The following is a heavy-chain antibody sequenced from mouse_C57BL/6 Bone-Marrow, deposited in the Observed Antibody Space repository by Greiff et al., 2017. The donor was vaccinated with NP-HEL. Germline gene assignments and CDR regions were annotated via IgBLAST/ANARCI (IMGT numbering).Heavy chain of an antibody. V-gene: IGHV14-4*01. Sequence: EVQLQQSGAELVRPGASVKLSCTASGFNIKDDYMHWVKQRPEQGLEWIGWIDPENGDTEYASQFQGKATITADTSSNTAYLQLSSLTSEDTAVYYCTTYYYGSSWRYFDVWGTGTTVTVSS. J-gene: IGHJ1*03. CDR2: IDPENGDT. CDR3: TTYYYGSSWRYFDV. CDR1: GFNIKDDY. D-gene: IGHD1-1*01.